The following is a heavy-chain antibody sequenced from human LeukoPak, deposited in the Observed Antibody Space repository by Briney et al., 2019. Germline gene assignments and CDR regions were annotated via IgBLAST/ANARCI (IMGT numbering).Heavy chain of an antibody. J-gene: IGHJ4*02. D-gene: IGHD2-2*02. CDR3: ARRYTASPGERFDY. V-gene: IGHV4-59*08. CDR2: IYYSGST. CDR1: GGSISNYY. Sequence: SETLSLTCTVSGGSISNYYWTWIRQPPGKGLEWIGYIYYSGSTSYNPPLNSRVTISLDTSKNQFSLVLRSLTAADTAVYYCARRYTASPGERFDYWGQGTLVTVSS.